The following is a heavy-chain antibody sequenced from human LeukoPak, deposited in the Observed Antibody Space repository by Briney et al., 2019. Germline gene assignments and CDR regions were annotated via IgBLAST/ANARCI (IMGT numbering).Heavy chain of an antibody. J-gene: IGHJ4*02. CDR2: IYTGNCHT. D-gene: IGHD3-9*01. CDR1: GGGFTSYW. Sequence: GAALQISCNGAGGGFTSYWNGCVRQLPRKNLEWRGGIYTGNCHTRYSPSLQGRGTISADTSISTAYLQWNSLNASDTAIYYCTRSPDIDILTGYSRYYFAYWGQGTLVTVSS. CDR3: TRSPDIDILTGYSRYYFAY. V-gene: IGHV5-51*01.